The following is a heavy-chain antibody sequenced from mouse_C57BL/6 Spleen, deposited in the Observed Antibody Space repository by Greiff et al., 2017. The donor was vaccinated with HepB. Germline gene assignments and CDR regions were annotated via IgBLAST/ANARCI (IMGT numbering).Heavy chain of an antibody. J-gene: IGHJ2*01. CDR3: ARYHYGSSYLDY. D-gene: IGHD1-1*01. CDR2: INPNNGGT. Sequence: EVQGVESGPELVKPGASVKIPCKASGYTFTDYNMDWVKQSHGKSLEWIGDINPNNGGTIYNQKFKGKATLTVDKSSSTAYMELRSLTSEDTAVYYCARYHYGSSYLDYWGQGTTLTVSS. V-gene: IGHV1-18*01. CDR1: GYTFTDYN.